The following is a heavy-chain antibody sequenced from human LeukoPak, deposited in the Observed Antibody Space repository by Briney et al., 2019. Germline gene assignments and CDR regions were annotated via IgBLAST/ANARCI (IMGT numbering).Heavy chain of an antibody. V-gene: IGHV3-66*01. CDR1: GFTVSSIY. J-gene: IGHJ4*02. Sequence: GGSLRLSCAASGFTVSSIYMNWVCQAPGKGLEWVSVIYSGGSTYYADSVKGRFTISRDNSKNILYLQMNSLKAEDTAVYYCASGDRIPTVTYSFDYWGQGTLVTVSS. CDR2: IYSGGST. CDR3: ASGDRIPTVTYSFDY. D-gene: IGHD4-11*01.